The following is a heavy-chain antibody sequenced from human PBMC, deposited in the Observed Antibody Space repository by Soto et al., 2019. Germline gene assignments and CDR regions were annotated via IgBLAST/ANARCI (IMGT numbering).Heavy chain of an antibody. V-gene: IGHV3-48*01. CDR2: IGIGSSTT. J-gene: IGHJ6*02. D-gene: IGHD2-2*01. CDR1: GFTFRNYG. CDR3: AKGPAIVLVPAAMNYYYGMDV. Sequence: GGSLRLSCAASGFTFRNYGMNWVRQAPGKGLEWVSYIGIGSSTTYYADSVKGRFTISRDNAKNSLYLQMNSLRAEDTAVYYCAKGPAIVLVPAAMNYYYGMDVWGQGTTVTVSS.